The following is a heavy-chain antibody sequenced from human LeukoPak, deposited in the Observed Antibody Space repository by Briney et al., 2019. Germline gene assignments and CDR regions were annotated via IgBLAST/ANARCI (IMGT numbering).Heavy chain of an antibody. J-gene: IGHJ2*01. D-gene: IGHD6-6*01. CDR3: AREHEAARNWFFDL. Sequence: GESLRLSCAASGFIFSNYWMHWVRRAPGKGLVWVSRIHKDGTDTHYADSVRGRFTISRDNAKNTLYLQMNSLRAEDTAEYYCAREHEAARNWFFDLWGRGTLVTVSS. CDR1: GFIFSNYW. CDR2: IHKDGTDT. V-gene: IGHV3-74*01.